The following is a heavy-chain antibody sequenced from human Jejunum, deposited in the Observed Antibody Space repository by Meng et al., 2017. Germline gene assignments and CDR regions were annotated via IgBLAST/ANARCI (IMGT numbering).Heavy chain of an antibody. CDR1: GDSFTDYY. CDR3: ARLRDNWNYPDY. V-gene: IGHV4-34*11. CDR2: VSYSGST. Sequence: QLQLLQWGAGLLKPSETLSLTCTVYGDSFTDYYWSWIRQSPGKGLEWIGYVSYSGSTNYNPSLKSRLTISRDTSKNQIALNLRSVTAADTAAYYCARLRDNWNYPDYWGQGILVTVSS. D-gene: IGHD1-20*01. J-gene: IGHJ4*02.